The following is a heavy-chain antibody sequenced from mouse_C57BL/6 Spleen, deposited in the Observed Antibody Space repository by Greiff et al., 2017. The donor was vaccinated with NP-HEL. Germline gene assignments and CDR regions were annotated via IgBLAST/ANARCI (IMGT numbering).Heavy chain of an antibody. J-gene: IGHJ4*01. CDR2: INPGSGGT. D-gene: IGHD2-4*01. CDR1: GYAFTNYL. CDR3: ARRLGLKGAMDD. V-gene: IGHV1-54*01. Sequence: QVQLQQSGAELVRPGTSVKVSCKASGYAFTNYLIEWVKQRPGQGLEWIGVINPGSGGTNYNEKFKGKATLTADKSSSTAYMQLSSLTSEDSAVYFCARRLGLKGAMDDWGQGTSVTVSS.